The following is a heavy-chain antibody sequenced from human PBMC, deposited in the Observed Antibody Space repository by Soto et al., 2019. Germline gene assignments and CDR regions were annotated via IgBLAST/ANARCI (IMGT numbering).Heavy chain of an antibody. J-gene: IGHJ4*02. CDR3: AKECGYTSGGARGFFDY. Sequence: EVQLLESGGGLVQPGGSLTLSCAASGFTFSSYAMSWVRQAPGKGLEWVSGISGSASRTYYADTLEGRFTISRDNYKTTLFLHRNTLRAEDTAVYYCAKECGYTSGGARGFFDYWGQGSLLAFSS. D-gene: IGHD6-19*01. CDR2: ISGSASRT. CDR1: GFTFSSYA. V-gene: IGHV3-23*01.